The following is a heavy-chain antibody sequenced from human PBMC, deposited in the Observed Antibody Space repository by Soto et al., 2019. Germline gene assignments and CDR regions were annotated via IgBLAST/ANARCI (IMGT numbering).Heavy chain of an antibody. J-gene: IGHJ4*02. CDR1: GFTFSDFA. D-gene: IGHD2-2*03. Sequence: EVQVLESGGGLVQPGGSLRLSCAATGFTFSDFAMSWVRQAPGKGLEWVSRIYGGGNGPHYADSVKGRVTISRDNSKNPVYLEINRPRAGDTGVFYCAKMEGMDPWAYSFDYWGQGTLVTVSS. CDR2: IYGGGNGP. V-gene: IGHV3-23*01. CDR3: AKMEGMDPWAYSFDY.